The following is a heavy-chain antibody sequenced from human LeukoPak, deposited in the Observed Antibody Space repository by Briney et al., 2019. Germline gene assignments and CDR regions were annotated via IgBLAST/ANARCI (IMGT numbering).Heavy chain of an antibody. Sequence: GRSLRLSCAASGFTFSSYAMHWVRQAPGKGLEWMAVISYDGSNIYYADSVKGRFTISRDNSKNTLYLQMNSLRAEDTAVYYCARGRGSWYYDAFDIWGQGTMVTVSS. CDR1: GFTFSSYA. V-gene: IGHV3-30-3*01. CDR3: ARGRGSWYYDAFDI. CDR2: ISYDGSNI. J-gene: IGHJ3*02. D-gene: IGHD6-13*01.